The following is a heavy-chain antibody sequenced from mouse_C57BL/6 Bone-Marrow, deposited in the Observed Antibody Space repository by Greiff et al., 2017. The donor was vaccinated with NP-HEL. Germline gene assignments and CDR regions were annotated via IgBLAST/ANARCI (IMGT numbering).Heavy chain of an antibody. Sequence: QVQLKQPGAELVKPGASVKMSCKASGYTFTSYWITWVKQRPGQGLEWIGDIYPGSGSTNYNEKFKSKATLTVDTSSSTAYMQLSSLTSEDSAVYYCARDIRYYGSSSFDYWGQGTTLTVSS. CDR1: GYTFTSYW. CDR2: IYPGSGST. V-gene: IGHV1-55*01. CDR3: ARDIRYYGSSSFDY. J-gene: IGHJ2*01. D-gene: IGHD1-1*01.